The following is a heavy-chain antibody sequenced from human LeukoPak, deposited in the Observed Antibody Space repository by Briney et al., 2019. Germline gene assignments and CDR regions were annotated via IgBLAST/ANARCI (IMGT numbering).Heavy chain of an antibody. CDR3: ASVTKYSSGWYYFDY. CDR1: GGTFSSYA. Sequence: GASVKVSCKASGGTFSSYAISWVRQAPGQGLEWMGGIIPIFGTANYAQKFQGRVTITADESTSTAYMELSSLRSEVTAVYYCASVTKYSSGWYYFDYWGQGTLVTVSS. CDR2: IIPIFGTA. D-gene: IGHD6-19*01. J-gene: IGHJ4*02. V-gene: IGHV1-69*13.